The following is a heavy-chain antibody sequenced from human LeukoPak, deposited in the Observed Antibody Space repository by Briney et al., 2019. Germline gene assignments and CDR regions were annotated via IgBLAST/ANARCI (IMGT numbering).Heavy chain of an antibody. D-gene: IGHD3-3*01. CDR1: GYTFTSYD. CDR3: ARGSRAIWSGYYGY. CDR2: MNPNSGNT. V-gene: IGHV1-8*01. Sequence: GASVKVSCTASGYTFTSYDINWVRQATGQGLEWMGWMNPNSGNTGYAQKFQGRVTMTRNTSISTAYMELSSLRSEDTAVYYCARGSRAIWSGYYGYWGQGTLVTVSS. J-gene: IGHJ4*02.